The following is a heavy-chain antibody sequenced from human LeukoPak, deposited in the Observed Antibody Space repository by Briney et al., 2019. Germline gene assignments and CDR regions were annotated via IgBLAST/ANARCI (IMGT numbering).Heavy chain of an antibody. CDR3: ARAGPEFDY. J-gene: IGHJ4*02. CDR1: GGSISSSSYY. Sequence: SETLSLTCTVSGGSISSSSYYWGWIRQPPGKGLEWIGSIYYSGSTYYNPSLKSRVTISVDTSKNQFSLKLSSVTAADTAVYYCARAGPEFDYWGQGTLVTVSS. CDR2: IYYSGST. V-gene: IGHV4-39*07.